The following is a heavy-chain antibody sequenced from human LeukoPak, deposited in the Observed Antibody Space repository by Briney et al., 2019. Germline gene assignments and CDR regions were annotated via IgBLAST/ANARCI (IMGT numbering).Heavy chain of an antibody. CDR2: NSAYNGNT. V-gene: IGHV1-18*01. D-gene: IGHD3-10*01. CDR1: GYTFTSYG. Sequence: ASVKVSCKASGYTFTSYGISWVRQAPGQGLEWMGWNSAYNGNTNYAQKLQGRVTMTTDTSTSTAYMELRSLRSDDTAVYYCARDVRETYYYGSGSPYYFDYWGQGTLVTVSS. J-gene: IGHJ4*02. CDR3: ARDVRETYYYGSGSPYYFDY.